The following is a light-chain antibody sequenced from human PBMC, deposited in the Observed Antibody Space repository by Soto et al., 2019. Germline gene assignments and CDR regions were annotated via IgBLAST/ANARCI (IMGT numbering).Light chain of an antibody. J-gene: IGKJ2*01. CDR2: YAS. CDR3: QQRSNWPPYT. V-gene: IGKV3-11*01. Sequence: EIVLTQSPATLSLSSGERATLSCRASQSVSSYLAWYQQKPGQAPRLLIYYASNRATGIPARFSGSGSGTDFTLTISSLEPEDFAVYYCQQRSNWPPYTFGQGTKLEIK. CDR1: QSVSSY.